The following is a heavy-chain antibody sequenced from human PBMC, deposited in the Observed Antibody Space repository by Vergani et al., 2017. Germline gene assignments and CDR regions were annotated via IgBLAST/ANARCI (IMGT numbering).Heavy chain of an antibody. Sequence: EVHLLESGGGLVQSGGSLRLSCAASGFTFSNYAASWVRQAPGRGVAWVSFLYNSGVAKYYADDVKGRFIISRNNSKNMLYLQMNSLRVEDTAIYYCAKDDSSSERFLDSWGRGSLVTVSS. CDR3: AKDDSSSERFLDS. D-gene: IGHD6-13*01. CDR1: GFTFSNYA. V-gene: IGHV3-23*01. CDR2: LYNSGVAK. J-gene: IGHJ4*02.